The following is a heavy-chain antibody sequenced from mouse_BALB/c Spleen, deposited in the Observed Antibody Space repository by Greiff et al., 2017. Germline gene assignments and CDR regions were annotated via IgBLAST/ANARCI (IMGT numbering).Heavy chain of an antibody. Sequence: EVQLQQPGAELVRPGASVKLSCKASGYSFTSYWMNWVKQSNGKSLEWIGNIDPYYGGTSYNQKFKGKATLTVDKSSSTAYMQLKSLTSEDSAVYYCARSDGYYFDYWGQGTTLTVSS. CDR1: GYSFTSYW. V-gene: IGHV1S135*01. D-gene: IGHD2-3*01. CDR3: ARSDGYYFDY. CDR2: IDPYYGGT. J-gene: IGHJ2*01.